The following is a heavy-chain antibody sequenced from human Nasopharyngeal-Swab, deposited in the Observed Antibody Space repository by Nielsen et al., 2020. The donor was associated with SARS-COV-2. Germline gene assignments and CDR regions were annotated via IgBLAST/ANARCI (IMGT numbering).Heavy chain of an antibody. CDR2: IKSKTDGGTT. D-gene: IGHD2-2*01. V-gene: IGHV3-15*01. CDR1: GFTFSNAW. J-gene: IGHJ4*02. Sequence: GESLKISCAASGFTFSNAWMNWVRQAPGKGLEWVGRIKSKTDGGTTDYAAPVKGRFTISRDDSKNTLYLQMNSLRAEDTAVYYCATSPRYCSSTNPRGPRCFDYWGQGTLVTVSS. CDR3: ATSPRYCSSTNPRGPRCFDY.